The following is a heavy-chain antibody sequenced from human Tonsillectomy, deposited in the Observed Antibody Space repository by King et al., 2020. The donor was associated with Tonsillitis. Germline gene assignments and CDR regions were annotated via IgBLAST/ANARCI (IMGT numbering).Heavy chain of an antibody. J-gene: IGHJ4*02. D-gene: IGHD3-10*01. CDR1: GFTFSSYD. Sequence: VQLVESGGGLVQPGGSLRLSCAASGFTFSSYDMHWVRQATGKGLEWVSAMGTAGDTYYPVSVKGRFTISRENAKNSLYLQMNSLRAEDTAVYYCARGFGGSYFDYWGQGTLVTVSS. CDR3: ARGFGGSYFDY. CDR2: MGTAGDT. V-gene: IGHV3-13*01.